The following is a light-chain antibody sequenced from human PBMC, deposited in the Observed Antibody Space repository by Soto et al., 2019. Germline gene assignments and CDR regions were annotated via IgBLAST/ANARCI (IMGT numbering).Light chain of an antibody. V-gene: IGLV2-18*02. CDR2: DVT. CDR3: SSYTSSSTYV. CDR1: SSDVGSYNR. J-gene: IGLJ1*01. Sequence: QPVLTQPPSVSGSPGQSVTISCTGTSSDVGSYNRVSWYQQPPGTAPKLMIYDVTNRPSGVPDRFSGSKSGNTASLTISGLQAEDEAEYYCSSYTSSSTYVFGTGTKVTVL.